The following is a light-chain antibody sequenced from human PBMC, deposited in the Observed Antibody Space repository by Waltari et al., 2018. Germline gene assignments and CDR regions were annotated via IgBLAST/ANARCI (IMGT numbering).Light chain of an antibody. V-gene: IGKV4-1*01. CDR2: WAS. J-gene: IGKJ2*01. CDR3: HQYFAPPYT. Sequence: DIVMTQSPDSLTVSLGERATINCKSSHSLLYYSNNKNYISWYQQKPGQAPKLRSYWASTRESGVPDRFRGSGSETDFTLTISSLQAEDVAVYHCHQYFAPPYTFGRGTKLEIK. CDR1: HSLLYYSNNKNY.